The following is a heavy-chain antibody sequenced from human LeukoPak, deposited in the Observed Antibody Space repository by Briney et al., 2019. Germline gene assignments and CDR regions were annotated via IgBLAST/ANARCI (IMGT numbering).Heavy chain of an antibody. CDR1: GYSISSGYY. CDR3: ARLEGVRLGDAFDI. J-gene: IGHJ3*02. CDR2: IYHSGSP. Sequence: SQTLSLTCTVSGYSISSGYYWGWIRQPPGKGLGWIGSIYHSGSPYYNPSLKSRVTISADTSKNQFSLKLSSVTAADTAVYYCARLEGVRLGDAFDIWGQGTMVTVSS. D-gene: IGHD6-25*01. V-gene: IGHV4-38-2*02.